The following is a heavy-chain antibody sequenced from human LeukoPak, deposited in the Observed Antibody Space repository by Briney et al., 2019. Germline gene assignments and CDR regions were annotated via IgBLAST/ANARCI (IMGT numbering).Heavy chain of an antibody. J-gene: IGHJ6*02. CDR1: GFTFSSYA. CDR2: ISYDGSNK. D-gene: IGHD3-3*01. CDR3: AGDPSGSYDFWSGNYYYYYYGMDV. V-gene: IGHV3-30-3*01. Sequence: GRSLRLSCAASGFTFSSYAMHWVRQAPGKGLEWVAVISYDGSNKYYADSVKGRFTISRDNSKNTLYLQMNSLRAEDTAVYYCAGDPSGSYDFWSGNYYYYYYGMDVWGQGTTVTVSS.